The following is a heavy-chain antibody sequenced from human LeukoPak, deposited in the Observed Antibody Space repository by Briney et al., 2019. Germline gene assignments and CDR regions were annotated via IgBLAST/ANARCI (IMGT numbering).Heavy chain of an antibody. Sequence: PSETLSLTCTVSGGSISSYYWSWIRQPPGKGLEWIGYIFYSGSTNYNPSLKGRVTISVDTSKNQFSLKLSSVTAADTAVYYCARVPGPYYYYGMDVWGQGTTVTVSS. CDR1: GGSISSYY. CDR3: ARVPGPYYYYGMDV. V-gene: IGHV4-59*01. J-gene: IGHJ6*02. CDR2: IFYSGST.